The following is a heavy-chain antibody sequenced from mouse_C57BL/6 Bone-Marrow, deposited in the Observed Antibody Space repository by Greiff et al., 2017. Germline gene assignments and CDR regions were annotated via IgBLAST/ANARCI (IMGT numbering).Heavy chain of an antibody. J-gene: IGHJ2*01. Sequence: QVHVKQSGAELVKPGASVKMSCKASGYTFTTYPIEWMTQNHGKSLEWIGNFHPYNDDTKYNEKFKGKATLTVEKSSNTVYLELSRLTSDDSAVYYCARSSTFFYYFDYWGQGTTLTVSS. D-gene: IGHD5-1*01. CDR1: GYTFTTYP. CDR2: FHPYNDDT. CDR3: ARSSTFFYYFDY. V-gene: IGHV1-47*01.